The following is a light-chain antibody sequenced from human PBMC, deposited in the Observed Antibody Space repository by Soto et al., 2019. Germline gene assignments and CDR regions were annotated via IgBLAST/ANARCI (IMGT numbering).Light chain of an antibody. J-gene: IGKJ2*01. Sequence: TQSPSSLSASVGDRVTITXXXXQNIRNYLNWYQQRPGKTPNLLVYAASNLRGGVPSRFSGSGSGTVFTLTINSLQPEDFATYYCQQIHSTSSYTFGQGTRVDIK. V-gene: IGKV1-39*01. CDR2: AAS. CDR1: QNIRNY. CDR3: QQIHSTSSYT.